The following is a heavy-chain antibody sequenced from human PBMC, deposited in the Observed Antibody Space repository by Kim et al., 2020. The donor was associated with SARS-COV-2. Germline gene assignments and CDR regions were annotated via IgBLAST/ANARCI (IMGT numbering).Heavy chain of an antibody. CDR1: GFTVSSNF. J-gene: IGHJ5*02. CDR3: ARVRVAVVVGSTAPDWFDA. D-gene: IGHD2-15*01. V-gene: IGHV3-66*01. Sequence: GGSLRLSCAASGFTVSSNFMSWVRQTPGKGLEWVSIIYSGGTTYYADSLKDKFTISRDNSKNTLYLQMNNLRAEDTAVYYCARVRVAVVVGSTAPDWFDAWGQGTLVTVSS. CDR2: IYSGGTT.